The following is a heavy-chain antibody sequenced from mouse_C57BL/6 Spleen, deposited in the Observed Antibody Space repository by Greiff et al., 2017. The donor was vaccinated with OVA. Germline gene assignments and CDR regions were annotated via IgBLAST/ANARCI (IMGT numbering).Heavy chain of an antibody. CDR2: IYPGDGDT. CDR1: GYAFSSSW. D-gene: IGHD2-3*01. CDR3: ARSDGSPYAMDY. V-gene: IGHV1-82*01. J-gene: IGHJ4*01. Sequence: SGPELVKPGASVKISCKASGYAFSSSWMNWVKQRPGKGLEWIGRIYPGDGDTNYNGKFKGKATLTADKSSSTAYMQLSSLTSEDSAVYFCARSDGSPYAMDYWGQGTSVTVSS.